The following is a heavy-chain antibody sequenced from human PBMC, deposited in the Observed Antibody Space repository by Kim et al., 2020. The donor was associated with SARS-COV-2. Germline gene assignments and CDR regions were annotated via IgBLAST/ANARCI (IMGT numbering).Heavy chain of an antibody. V-gene: IGHV4-61*01. CDR3: ARTAVAGTVGWFDP. CDR2: IYYSGST. D-gene: IGHD6-19*01. CDR1: GGSVSSGSYY. J-gene: IGHJ5*02. Sequence: SETLSLTCTVSGGSVSSGSYYWSWIRQPPGKGLEWIGYIYYSGSTNYNPSLKSRVTISVDTSKNQFSLKLSSVTAADTAVYYCARTAVAGTVGWFDPWGQGTLVTVSS.